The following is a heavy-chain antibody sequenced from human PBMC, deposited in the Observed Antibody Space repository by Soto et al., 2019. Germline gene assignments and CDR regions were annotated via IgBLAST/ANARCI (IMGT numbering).Heavy chain of an antibody. CDR3: ACWGNIVPVAPSDFDR. D-gene: IGHD3-16*01. V-gene: IGHV3-74*01. CDR2: ISPDGSDV. CDR1: GCPFTNYW. J-gene: IGHJ4*02. Sequence: LRRSSTASGCPFTNYWMTLVRQTPGKGLMWVSRISPDGSDVGYADSVEGRFTVSRDNAKNTLYLQMHSLRAEDTAMSYCACWGNIVPVAPSDFDRWGQGTLVTVYS.